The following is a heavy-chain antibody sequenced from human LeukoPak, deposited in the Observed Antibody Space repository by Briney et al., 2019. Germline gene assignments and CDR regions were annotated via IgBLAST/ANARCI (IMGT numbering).Heavy chain of an antibody. CDR3: VRTPPNWGADF. CDR2: IIPIFGTA. D-gene: IGHD7-27*01. CDR1: GGTFSSYA. V-gene: IGHV1-69*13. J-gene: IGHJ4*02. Sequence: SVKVSCKASGGTFSSYAISWVRQAPGQGLEWMGGIIPIFGTANYAQKFQGRVTITADESTSTAYMELSSLRSEDTAVYYCVRTPPNWGADFWGPGTLITVSS.